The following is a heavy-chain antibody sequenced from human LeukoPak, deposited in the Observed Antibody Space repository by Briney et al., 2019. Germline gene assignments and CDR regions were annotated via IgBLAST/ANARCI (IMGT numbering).Heavy chain of an antibody. V-gene: IGHV3-23*01. CDR2: ISGSGGST. CDR3: AKNRDGYKTHYYYYYMDV. J-gene: IGHJ6*03. D-gene: IGHD5-24*01. Sequence: GGSLRLSCAPSGFTFSSYAMSWVRQAPGKGLEWVSAISGSGGSTYYADSVKGRFTISRDNSKNTLYLQMNSLRAEDTAVYYCAKNRDGYKTHYYYYYMDVWGKGTTVTISS. CDR1: GFTFSSYA.